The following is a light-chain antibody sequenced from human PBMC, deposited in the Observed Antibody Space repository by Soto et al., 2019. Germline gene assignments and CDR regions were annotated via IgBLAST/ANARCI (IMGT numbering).Light chain of an antibody. Sequence: QSALTQPPSASGTPGQRVTISCSGGSSNMGTNTVSWYQQVPGTAPKVLIYVNDQRPSGVPGRFSGSNSGTSASWAISVLQPEDEADYSWAAWDDSLNGHVFGIGTKVTAL. CDR3: AAWDDSLNGHV. CDR1: SSNMGTNT. V-gene: IGLV1-44*01. CDR2: VND. J-gene: IGLJ1*01.